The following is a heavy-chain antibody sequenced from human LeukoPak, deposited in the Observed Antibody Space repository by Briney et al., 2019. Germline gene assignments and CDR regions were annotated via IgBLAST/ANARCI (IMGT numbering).Heavy chain of an antibody. D-gene: IGHD6-13*01. CDR3: ARVGIAAAGTGGNDH. V-gene: IGHV4-34*01. CDR1: GGSFSGYY. J-gene: IGHJ4*02. CDR2: INHSGST. Sequence: SETLSLTCAVYGGSFSGYYWSWIRQPPGKGLEWIGEINHSGSTNYNPSLRSRVTISVDTSKNQFSLKLSSVTAADTAVYYCARVGIAAAGTGGNDHWGQGTLVTVSS.